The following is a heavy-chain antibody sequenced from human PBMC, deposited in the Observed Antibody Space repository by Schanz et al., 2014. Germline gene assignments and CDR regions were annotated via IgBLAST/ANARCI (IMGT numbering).Heavy chain of an antibody. CDR2: IVPIAGIT. V-gene: IGHV1-69*02. CDR1: GYTFISYG. Sequence: QLQLVQSGAEVKKPGSSVKVSCKASGYTFISYGIKWVRQAPGQGLEWMGRIVPIAGITNYAQRFQGRVTITADKSSDTAYMELSSLRSEDTAVYYCATCSGGTCHAKPVLDNWGQGTLVTVSS. D-gene: IGHD2-15*01. CDR3: ATCSGGTCHAKPVLDN. J-gene: IGHJ4*02.